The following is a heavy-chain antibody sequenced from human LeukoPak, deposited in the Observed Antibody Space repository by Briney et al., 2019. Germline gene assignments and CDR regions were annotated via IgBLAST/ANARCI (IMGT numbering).Heavy chain of an antibody. Sequence: GGSLRLSCAASGFTFSSYSMNWVRQAPGKGLEWVSSISSSSSYIYYADSVKGRFTISRDNSKNTLYLQMNSLRAEDTAVYYCATLAVAGTGYWGQGTLVTVSS. J-gene: IGHJ4*02. D-gene: IGHD6-19*01. CDR1: GFTFSSYS. CDR2: ISSSSSYI. V-gene: IGHV3-21*01. CDR3: ATLAVAGTGY.